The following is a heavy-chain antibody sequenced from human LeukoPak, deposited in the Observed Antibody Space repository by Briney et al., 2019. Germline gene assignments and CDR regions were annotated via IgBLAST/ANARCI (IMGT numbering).Heavy chain of an antibody. J-gene: IGHJ3*02. Sequence: GASVKVSCKATGYTFTGYYMHWVRQAPGQGLEWMGWINPNSGGTNYAQKFQGRVTMTRDTSISTAYMELSRLRSDDTAVYYCARGHTTPYYYDSSGYPADAFDIWGQGTMATVSS. D-gene: IGHD3-22*01. CDR3: ARGHTTPYYYDSSGYPADAFDI. CDR1: GYTFTGYY. CDR2: INPNSGGT. V-gene: IGHV1-2*02.